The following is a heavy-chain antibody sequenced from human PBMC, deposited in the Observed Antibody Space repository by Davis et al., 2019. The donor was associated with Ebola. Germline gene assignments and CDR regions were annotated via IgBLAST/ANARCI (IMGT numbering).Heavy chain of an antibody. CDR2: IYYNGRT. CDR1: GFAFNRHA. D-gene: IGHD6-6*01. CDR3: ARLSGLFSSSSGALYFDL. Sequence: GSLRLSCAASGFAFNRHAMAWVRQPPGKGLEWIGAIYYNGRTYYNSSLEGRVTISLDTSKNQFSLKLRSVTAADTAVYFCARLSGLFSSSSGALYFDLWGRGTLVSVSS. V-gene: IGHV4-38-2*01. J-gene: IGHJ2*01.